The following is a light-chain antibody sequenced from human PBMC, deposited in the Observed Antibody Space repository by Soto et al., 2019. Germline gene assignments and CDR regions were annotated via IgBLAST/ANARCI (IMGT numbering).Light chain of an antibody. CDR1: QSLLFSDGETY. Sequence: EIVMTQTPLSLSVTPGQPASISCKSXQSLLFSDGETYLYWYLQKTGQPPQLLIYAVSSRFSGVPDRFSGSGSGTDFTLEISRVESEDAGVYYCMQTVQFPWTFGQGTKVAI. V-gene: IGKV2D-29*01. J-gene: IGKJ1*01. CDR3: MQTVQFPWT. CDR2: AVS.